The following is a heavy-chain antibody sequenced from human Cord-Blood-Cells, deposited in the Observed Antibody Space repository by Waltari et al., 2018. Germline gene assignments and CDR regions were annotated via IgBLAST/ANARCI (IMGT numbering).Heavy chain of an antibody. Sequence: QVQLVESGGGVVQPGRSLRLSCAASGFTFSSYAMHWVRQAPGKGLEWVAVISYDGSNKYYADSVKGRFTISRDNSKNTLYLRMNSLRAEDTAVYYCARDDFLLGFDYWGQGTLVTVSS. J-gene: IGHJ4*02. CDR1: GFTFSSYA. CDR2: ISYDGSNK. V-gene: IGHV3-30*04. D-gene: IGHD3-9*01. CDR3: ARDDFLLGFDY.